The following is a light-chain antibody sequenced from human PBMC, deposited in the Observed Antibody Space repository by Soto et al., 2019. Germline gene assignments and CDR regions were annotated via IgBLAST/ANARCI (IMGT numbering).Light chain of an antibody. Sequence: SVLTQPASVCGSPGQSITISCSGTSSDVADYNFASCYQQHPGTAPKLMIDDVSHRPSVTSNRSSASTSGTTASLTISVLQAEDEADSYCTSTTNHKHYHVFGAGTKGTVL. CDR3: TSTTNHKHYHV. J-gene: IGLJ1*01. CDR2: DVS. V-gene: IGLV2-14*01. CDR1: SSDVADYNF.